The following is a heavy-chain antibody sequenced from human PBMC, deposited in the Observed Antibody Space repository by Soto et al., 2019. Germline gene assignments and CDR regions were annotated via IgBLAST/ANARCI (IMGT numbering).Heavy chain of an antibody. D-gene: IGHD3-3*01. CDR1: GFTFSSYA. J-gene: IGHJ4*02. CDR2: ISGSGGST. CDR3: AKDPDYDFWSGYYPPFDY. Sequence: GGSLRLSCAASGFTFSSYAMSWVRQAPGKGLEWVSAISGSGGSTYYADSVKGRFTISRDNSKNTLYLQMNSLRVEDTAVYYCAKDPDYDFWSGYYPPFDYWGQGILVTVSS. V-gene: IGHV3-23*01.